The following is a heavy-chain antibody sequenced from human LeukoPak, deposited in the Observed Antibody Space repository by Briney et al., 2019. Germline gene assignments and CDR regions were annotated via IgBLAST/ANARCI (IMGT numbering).Heavy chain of an antibody. CDR1: GFNVSSYF. CDR3: ARRTSGAFAI. V-gene: IGHV3-21*05. J-gene: IGHJ3*02. Sequence: GGSLRLSCAASGFNVSSYFMSWVRQAPGKGLEWVSYISSSGSDKYYPDSVKGRFTISRDNAKNSLYLQMNSLRAEDTAVYYCARRTSGAFAIWGQGTKVTVSS. CDR2: ISSSGSDK.